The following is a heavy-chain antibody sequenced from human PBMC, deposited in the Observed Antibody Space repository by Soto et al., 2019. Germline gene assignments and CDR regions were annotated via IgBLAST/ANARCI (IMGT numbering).Heavy chain of an antibody. Sequence: SVKVSCKASGGTFSGYAISWVRQAPGQGLEGMGGIIPIFGTANYAQKFQGRVTITADESTSTAYMELSSLSSEATAVYYCPCEGGYLSVSYSLSYFDSWGQGPLVTVSS. CDR3: PCEGGYLSVSYSLSYFDS. CDR1: GGTFSGYA. CDR2: IIPIFGTA. V-gene: IGHV1-69*13. J-gene: IGHJ4*02. D-gene: IGHD3-10*01.